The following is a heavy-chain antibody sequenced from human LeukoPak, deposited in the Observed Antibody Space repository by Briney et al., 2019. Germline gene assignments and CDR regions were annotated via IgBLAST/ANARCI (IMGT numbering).Heavy chain of an antibody. J-gene: IGHJ4*02. CDR2: IRYDGSNK. V-gene: IGHV3-30*02. CDR1: GFTFSSYG. D-gene: IGHD6-13*01. Sequence: GGSLRLSCAASGFTFSSYGMHWVRQAPGKGLEWVAFIRYDGSNKYYADSVKGRFTISRDNSKNTLYLQMNSLRAEDTAVYYRAKAVPQQLGPEIDYWGQGTLVTVSS. CDR3: AKAVPQQLGPEIDY.